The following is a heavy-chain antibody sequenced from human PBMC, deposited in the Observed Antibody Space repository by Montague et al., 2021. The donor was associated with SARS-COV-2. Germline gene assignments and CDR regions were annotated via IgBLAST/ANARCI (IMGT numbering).Heavy chain of an antibody. Sequence: SETLSLTCTVSGDSINSSSYFWGWIRQPPGKGLEWIGSIYYSGSTYYNPSLRSRVTISLDTSKNQFSLKLSSVTAADTAVYYCARKARRGITIFGVVTASYCFDSWGQGTLVTVSS. J-gene: IGHJ4*02. CDR3: ARKARRGITIFGVVTASYCFDS. CDR2: IYYSGST. D-gene: IGHD3-3*01. V-gene: IGHV4-39*01. CDR1: GDSINSSSYF.